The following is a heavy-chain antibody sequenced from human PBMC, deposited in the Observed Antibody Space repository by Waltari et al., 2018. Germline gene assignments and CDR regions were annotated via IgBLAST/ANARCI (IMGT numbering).Heavy chain of an antibody. CDR3: ARDTAMEPLDY. Sequence: QVQLVESGGGVVQPGRSLRLSCAASGFTSSSYGMHWVRQAPGKGLEWVAVIWYDGSNKYYADSVKGRFTISRDNSKNTLYLQMNSLRAEDTAVYYCARDTAMEPLDYWGQGTLVTVSS. J-gene: IGHJ4*02. V-gene: IGHV3-33*01. CDR2: IWYDGSNK. D-gene: IGHD5-18*01. CDR1: GFTSSSYG.